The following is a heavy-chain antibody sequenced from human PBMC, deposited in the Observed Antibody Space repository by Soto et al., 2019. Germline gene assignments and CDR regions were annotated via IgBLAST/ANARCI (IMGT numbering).Heavy chain of an antibody. CDR1: GGSISSGGYY. Sequence: SETLSLTCTVSGGSISSGGYYWSWIRQHPGKGLEWIGYIYYSGSTYYNPSLKSRVTISVDTSKNQFSLKLSSVTAADTAVYYCARGGDIVVVPAAIAVFDYWGQGTLVTVSS. D-gene: IGHD2-2*01. J-gene: IGHJ4*02. CDR3: ARGGDIVVVPAAIAVFDY. CDR2: IYYSGST. V-gene: IGHV4-31*03.